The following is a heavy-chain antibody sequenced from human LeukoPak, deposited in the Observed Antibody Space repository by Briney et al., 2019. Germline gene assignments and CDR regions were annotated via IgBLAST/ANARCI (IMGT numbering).Heavy chain of an antibody. CDR1: GGSFSGYY. J-gene: IGHJ4*02. CDR3: ARHGSGGVFDY. CDR2: IHSSGST. V-gene: IGHV4-59*08. Sequence: SETLSLTCAVYGGSFSGYYWSWIRQPPGKGLEWIAYIHSSGSTSYNPSLESRVTLSVDTSKNQFSLKLSSVTAADTAVYYCARHGSGGVFDYWGQGTLVTVSS. D-gene: IGHD1-1*01.